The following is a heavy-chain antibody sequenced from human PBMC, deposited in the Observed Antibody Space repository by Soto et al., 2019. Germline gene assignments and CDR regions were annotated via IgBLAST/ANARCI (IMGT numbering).Heavy chain of an antibody. D-gene: IGHD3-16*01. Sequence: EVQLMESGGGLVQPGGSLRLSCAASTSTFTNSWPHWVPQAPGKGLVWASCISGDGSGATYADSVKGRFTLSRDNAKNTVYLQMNSLRVEDTAMYYCARDGGSVDIDFDYWGQGTLVTVSS. CDR2: ISGDGSGA. J-gene: IGHJ4*02. CDR1: TSTFTNSW. V-gene: IGHV3-74*01. CDR3: ARDGGSVDIDFDY.